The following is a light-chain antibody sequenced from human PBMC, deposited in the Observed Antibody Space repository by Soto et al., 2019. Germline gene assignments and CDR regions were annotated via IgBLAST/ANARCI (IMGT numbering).Light chain of an antibody. CDR2: EVS. Sequence: QSVLTQPASVSGSPGQSITISCTGTSSDVGGYNYVSWYQQHPGKAPKLMIYEVSNRPSGVSNRFSGSKSGNTASLTISGLHAEDEADYYCSSYTSSCTPYVFGTGTKLTVL. CDR1: SSDVGGYNY. J-gene: IGLJ1*01. V-gene: IGLV2-14*01. CDR3: SSYTSSCTPYV.